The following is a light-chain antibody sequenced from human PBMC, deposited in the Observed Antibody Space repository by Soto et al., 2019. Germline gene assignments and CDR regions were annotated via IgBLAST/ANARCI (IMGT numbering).Light chain of an antibody. J-gene: IGLJ1*01. CDR1: SSDVGGFNY. CDR3: ASYRTRSTYV. V-gene: IGLV2-14*03. CDR2: DVS. Sequence: QSALTQPASVSGSPGQSIAISCTGTSSDVGGFNYVSWYQQHPGKAPKFMIYDVSSRPSGVSDRFSGTKSGNTSSLTISGLQAEDGDDYYCASYRTRSTYVFGTGTKVTVL.